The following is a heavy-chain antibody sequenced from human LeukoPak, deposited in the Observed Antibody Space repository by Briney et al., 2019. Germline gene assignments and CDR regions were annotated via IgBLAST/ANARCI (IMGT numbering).Heavy chain of an antibody. CDR2: IVVGSGNT. D-gene: IGHD6-6*01. CDR3: AAESSPAPFYYYGMDV. J-gene: IGHJ6*02. CDR1: GFTSTSSA. V-gene: IGHV1-58*02. Sequence: GTSVKVSCKASGFTSTSSAMQWVRQARGQRLEWIGWIVVGSGNTNYAQKFQERVTITRDMSTSTAYMELSSLRSEDTAVYYCAAESSPAPFYYYGMDVWGQGTTVTVSS.